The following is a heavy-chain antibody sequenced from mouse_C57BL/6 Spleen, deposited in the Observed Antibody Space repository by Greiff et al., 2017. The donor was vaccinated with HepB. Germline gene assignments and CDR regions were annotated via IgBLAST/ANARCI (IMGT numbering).Heavy chain of an antibody. Sequence: EVQLQQSVAELVRPGASVKLSCTASGFNIKNTYMHWVKQRPEQGLEWIGRIDPANGNTKYAPKFQGKATITADTSSNTAYLQLSSLTSEDTAIYYCARGPPLYYYGSREKDYFDYWGQGTTRTVSS. J-gene: IGHJ2*01. CDR3: ARGPPLYYYGSREKDYFDY. D-gene: IGHD1-1*01. CDR2: IDPANGNT. V-gene: IGHV14-3*01. CDR1: GFNIKNTY.